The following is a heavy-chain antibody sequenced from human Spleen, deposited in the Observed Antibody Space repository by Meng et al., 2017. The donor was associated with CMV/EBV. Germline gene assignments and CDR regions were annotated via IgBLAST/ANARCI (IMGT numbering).Heavy chain of an antibody. CDR1: GFTFSSYA. CDR3: AKGDGSGYTPLDQNYFDY. D-gene: IGHD3-22*01. CDR2: IYSGGSST. J-gene: IGHJ4*02. Sequence: GESLKISCAASGFTFSSYAMSWVRQAPGKGLEWVSVIYSGGSSTYYADSVKGRFTISRDNSKNTLYLQMNSLRAEDTAVYYCAKGDGSGYTPLDQNYFDYWGQGTLVTVSS. V-gene: IGHV3-23*03.